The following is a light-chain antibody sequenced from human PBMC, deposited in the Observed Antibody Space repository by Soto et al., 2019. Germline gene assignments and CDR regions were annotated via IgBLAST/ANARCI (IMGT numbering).Light chain of an antibody. CDR3: QQFET. V-gene: IGKV3-20*01. CDR1: QTVGSSF. J-gene: IGKJ4*01. Sequence: ENVLTQSPATLSLSPGERATLSCRASQTVGSSFLAWYQQKSGQAPRLLIYGASNRATGIPDRFSGSGSGADFTLTIKRLEPEDFAVYYCQQFETFGGGTKVEIK. CDR2: GAS.